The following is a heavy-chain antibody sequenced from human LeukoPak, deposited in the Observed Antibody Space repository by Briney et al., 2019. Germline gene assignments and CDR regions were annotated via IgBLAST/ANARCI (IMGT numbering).Heavy chain of an antibody. D-gene: IGHD6-13*01. CDR3: ARSAGIAAAGIWFDP. CDR2: IYSGGST. Sequence: GGSLRLSCAASGFTVSSNYMSWVRQAPGKGLEWVSVIYSGGSTYYADSVKGRFPISRDNSKNTLYLQMNSLRAEDTAVYYCARSAGIAAAGIWFDPWGQGTLVTVSS. V-gene: IGHV3-53*01. J-gene: IGHJ5*02. CDR1: GFTVSSNY.